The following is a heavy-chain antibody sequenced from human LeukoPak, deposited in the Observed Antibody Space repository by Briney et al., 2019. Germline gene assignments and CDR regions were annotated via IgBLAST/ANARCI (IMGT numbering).Heavy chain of an antibody. CDR1: GGSISSYY. J-gene: IGHJ4*02. Sequence: SETLSLTCTVSGGSISSYYWSWIRQPPGKGLEWIGYIYYSGSTNYNPSLKSRVTISVDTSKNQFSLKLSSVTAADTAVYYCASHIVGAKGWIDYWGQGTLVTVSS. V-gene: IGHV4-59*01. CDR3: ASHIVGAKGWIDY. CDR2: IYYSGST. D-gene: IGHD1-26*01.